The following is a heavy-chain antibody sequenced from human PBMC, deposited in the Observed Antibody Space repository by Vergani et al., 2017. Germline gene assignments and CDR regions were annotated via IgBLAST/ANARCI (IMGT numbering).Heavy chain of an antibody. J-gene: IGHJ4*02. V-gene: IGHV4-38-2*01. CDR1: GYSISSGYY. CDR2: IYHSGST. CDR3: ARGQVGRATGPAIDY. Sequence: QLQLQESGSGLVKPSQTLSLTCAVSGYSISSGYYWGWIRQPPGKGLEWIGNIYHSGSTYYNPSLKSRVTISVDTSKNQFSLKLSSVTAADTAVYYCARGQVGRATGPAIDYWGQGTLVTVSS.